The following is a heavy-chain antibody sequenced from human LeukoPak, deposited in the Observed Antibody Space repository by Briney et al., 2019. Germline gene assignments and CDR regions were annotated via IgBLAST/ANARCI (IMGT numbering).Heavy chain of an antibody. CDR3: ARRNYDCWSGYSYYFDY. CDR2: IYYSRSN. Sequence: SETLSLTCTISGGSISSSSYYWGWIRQPPGKGLEWLGSIYYSRSNYSNPSLKSRVTISVDTSKNQFSLKLSSVTAADTAVYYCARRNYDCWSGYSYYFDYWGQGTLVTVSS. J-gene: IGHJ4*02. V-gene: IGHV4-39*01. CDR1: GGSISSSSYY. D-gene: IGHD3-3*01.